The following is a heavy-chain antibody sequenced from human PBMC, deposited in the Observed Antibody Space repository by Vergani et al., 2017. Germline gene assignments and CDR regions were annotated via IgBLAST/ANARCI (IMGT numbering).Heavy chain of an antibody. CDR3: AKDLGYCGGDCYGTYDYYGMDV. J-gene: IGHJ6*02. D-gene: IGHD2-21*02. CDR2: ISYDGSNK. Sequence: QVQLVESGGGVVQPGRSLRLSCAASGFTFSSYGMHWVRQAPGKGLEWVAVISYDGSNKYYADSVKGRFTISRDNSKNTLYLQMNSLRAEDTAVYYCAKDLGYCGGDCYGTYDYYGMDVWGQGTTVTVSS. V-gene: IGHV3-30*18. CDR1: GFTFSSYG.